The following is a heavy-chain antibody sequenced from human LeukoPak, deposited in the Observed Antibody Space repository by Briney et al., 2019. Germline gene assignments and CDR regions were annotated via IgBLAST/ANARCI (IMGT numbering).Heavy chain of an antibody. CDR3: ARAGDRCSSTSCYSWFDP. CDR2: IYTSGST. D-gene: IGHD2-2*01. J-gene: IGHJ5*02. Sequence: PSETLSLTCTVSGGSISSYYWSWIRQPAGKGLEWIGRIYTSGSTNYNPSLKSRVTMSVDTSKNQFSLKLSSVTDADTAVYYCARAGDRCSSTSCYSWFDPWGQGTLVTVSS. V-gene: IGHV4-4*07. CDR1: GGSISSYY.